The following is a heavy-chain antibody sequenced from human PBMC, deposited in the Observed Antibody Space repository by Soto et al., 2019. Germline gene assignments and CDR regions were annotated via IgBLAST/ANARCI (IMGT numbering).Heavy chain of an antibody. CDR2: ISWNSGSI. Sequence: EVQLVESGGGLVQPGRSLRLSCAASGFTFDDYAMHWVRQAPGKGLEWVSGISWNSGSIGYADSVKGRFTISRDNAKNSLYLQMNSLRAEDTALYYCAKDMTVAARPGYYYYYYMDVWGKGTTVTVSS. J-gene: IGHJ6*03. CDR1: GFTFDDYA. CDR3: AKDMTVAARPGYYYYYYMDV. V-gene: IGHV3-9*01. D-gene: IGHD2-15*01.